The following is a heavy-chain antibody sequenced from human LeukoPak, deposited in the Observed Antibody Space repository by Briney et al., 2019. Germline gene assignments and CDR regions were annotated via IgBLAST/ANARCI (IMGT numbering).Heavy chain of an antibody. J-gene: IGHJ4*02. D-gene: IGHD3-10*01. CDR2: ISAYNGNT. Sequence: GASVKVSCKASGYTFTSYGISWVRQAPGQGLEWMGWISAYNGNTNYAQKLQGRVTMTTDTSTSTAYMELRSLRSDDTAVYYCAREGRYYGSGSYFDYWGQGTLVTVSS. CDR1: GYTFTSYG. CDR3: AREGRYYGSGSYFDY. V-gene: IGHV1-18*01.